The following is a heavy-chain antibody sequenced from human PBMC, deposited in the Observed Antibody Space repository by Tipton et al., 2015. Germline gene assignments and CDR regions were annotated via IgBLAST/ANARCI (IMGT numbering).Heavy chain of an antibody. CDR3: ARDLEHGMDV. J-gene: IGHJ6*02. CDR2: ISHSGNT. D-gene: IGHD5-24*01. CDR1: AYSISSDYY. Sequence: LRLSCAVSAYSISSDYYWGWIRQPPGKGLEWIGSISHSGNTYYNPSLKSRVTISVDTSKTQFSLKMNSMTASDTAVYYCARDLEHGMDVWGQGTTVTVSS. V-gene: IGHV4-38-2*02.